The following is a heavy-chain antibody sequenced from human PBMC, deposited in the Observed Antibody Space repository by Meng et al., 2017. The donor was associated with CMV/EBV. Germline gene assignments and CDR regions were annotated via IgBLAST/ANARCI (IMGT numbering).Heavy chain of an antibody. V-gene: IGHV4-38-2*02. D-gene: IGHD5-18*01. CDR3: ARVSSGGVGAAAMWFDP. J-gene: IGHJ5*02. Sequence: GSLRLSCTVSGYSISSGYYCGWIRQPPGKGLEWIGSIYHSGSTSYNPSLKSRVTISVDTSKNQFSLKLSSVTAADTAVYYCARVSSGGVGAAAMWFDPWGQGTLVTVSS. CDR2: IYHSGST. CDR1: GYSISSGYY.